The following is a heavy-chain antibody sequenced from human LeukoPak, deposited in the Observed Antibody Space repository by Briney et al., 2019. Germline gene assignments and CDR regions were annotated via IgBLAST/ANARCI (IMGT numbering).Heavy chain of an antibody. Sequence: GGSLRLSCAASGFTFDDYTMHWVRQAPGKGLEWVSLISWDGGSTYYADSVKGRFTISRDNSKNSLYLQMNSLRTEDTALYYCAKDIRPRPLVVPAAMPDWGFEERPGVLYYGMDVWGQGTTVTVSS. CDR1: GFTFDDYT. D-gene: IGHD2-2*01. CDR3: AKDIRPRPLVVPAAMPDWGFEERPGVLYYGMDV. CDR2: ISWDGGST. V-gene: IGHV3-43*01. J-gene: IGHJ6*02.